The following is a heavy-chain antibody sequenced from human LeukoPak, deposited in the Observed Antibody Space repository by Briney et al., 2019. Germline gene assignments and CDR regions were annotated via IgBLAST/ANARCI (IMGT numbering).Heavy chain of an antibody. D-gene: IGHD3-10*01. CDR1: GITFSYYW. V-gene: IGHV3-74*01. J-gene: IGHJ4*02. CDR2: IDADGRSA. CDR3: ARRDYYGSGSPDY. Sequence: TGGSLRLSCAASGITFSYYWMHWVRQAPGKGLVWVSRIDADGRSATYADSVKGRFTISRDNAKNTLYLQMNSLRAEDTAVYYCARRDYYGSGSPDYWGQGTLVTVSS.